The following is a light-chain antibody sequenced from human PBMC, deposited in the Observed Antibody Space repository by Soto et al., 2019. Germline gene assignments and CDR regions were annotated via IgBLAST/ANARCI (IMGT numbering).Light chain of an antibody. CDR2: EVS. Sequence: QSALTQPASVSGSPGQSITISCTGTSGDIGSYNSVSWYLQHPGKAPKLMIYEVSNRPSGVSNRFSGSKSGNTASLTISGLQAEDEADYYCSSYTSSSVLFGGGTKLTVL. CDR1: SGDIGSYNS. V-gene: IGLV2-14*01. CDR3: SSYTSSSVL. J-gene: IGLJ2*01.